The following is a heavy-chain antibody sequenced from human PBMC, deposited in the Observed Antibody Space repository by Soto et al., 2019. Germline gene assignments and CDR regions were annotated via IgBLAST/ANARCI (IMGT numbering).Heavy chain of an antibody. CDR1: GGSFSGYY. CDR2: INHSGST. Sequence: SETLSLTCAVYGGSFSGYYWSWIRQPPGKGLEWIGEINHSGSTNYNPSLKSRVTISVDTSKNQFSLKLSSVTAADTAVYYCARDGTVTTATLRAFDIWGQGTMVTVSS. J-gene: IGHJ3*02. V-gene: IGHV4-34*01. CDR3: ARDGTVTTATLRAFDI. D-gene: IGHD4-4*01.